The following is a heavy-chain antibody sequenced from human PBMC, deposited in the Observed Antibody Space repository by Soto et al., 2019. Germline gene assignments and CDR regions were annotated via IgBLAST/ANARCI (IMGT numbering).Heavy chain of an antibody. CDR2: INHSGST. D-gene: IGHD3-10*01. Sequence: SETLSLTCAVYGGSFSGYYWSWIRQPPGKGLEWIGEINHSGSTNYNPSLKSRVTISVDTSKNQFSLKLSSVTAADTAVYYCARVRARWVRGVMEYYGMDVWGQGTTVTVSS. V-gene: IGHV4-34*01. CDR3: ARVRARWVRGVMEYYGMDV. J-gene: IGHJ6*02. CDR1: GGSFSGYY.